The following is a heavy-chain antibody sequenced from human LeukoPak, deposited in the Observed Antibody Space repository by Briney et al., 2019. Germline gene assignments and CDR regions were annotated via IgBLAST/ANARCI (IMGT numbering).Heavy chain of an antibody. CDR3: AREAAVAGRGGEDF. CDR2: INTYNSDT. D-gene: IGHD6-13*01. Sequence: ASVKVSCKVFGYTFTYYGISWVRQAPGQGLEWLGWINTYNSDTDYAQKVQDRVTMTTDTSTNTTYLELRSLSSDDTAVYYCAREAAVAGRGGEDFWGQGTLVTVSS. CDR1: GYTFTYYG. J-gene: IGHJ4*02. V-gene: IGHV1-18*01.